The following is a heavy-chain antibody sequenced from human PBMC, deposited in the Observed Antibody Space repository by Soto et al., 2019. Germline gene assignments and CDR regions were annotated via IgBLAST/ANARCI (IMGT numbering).Heavy chain of an antibody. CDR3: ARRIYGDYDY. D-gene: IGHD4-17*01. CDR1: GYSFTTSG. J-gene: IGHJ4*02. CDR2: ISTYNGNT. V-gene: IGHV1-18*01. Sequence: QAQLVQSGAEVKEPGASVTVSCTASGYSFTTSGITWVRQAPGQGIEWMGWISTYNGNTNYAQQLQDRVTLTTDTSTSTAYMELRSLRSDDTAVYYCARRIYGDYDYWCQGTLVTVSS.